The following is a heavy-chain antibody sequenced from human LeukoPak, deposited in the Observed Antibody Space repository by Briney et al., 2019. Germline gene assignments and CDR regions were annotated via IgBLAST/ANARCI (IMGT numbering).Heavy chain of an antibody. V-gene: IGHV4-30-4*08. J-gene: IGHJ4*02. D-gene: IGHD3-22*01. Sequence: SETLSLTCTVSGGSISSGDYYWSWIRQPPGKGLEWIGYIYYSGSTYYNPSLKSRVTISVDTSKNQFSLKLSSVTAADTAVYYCARQGGPITYYYDSSGYYYFDYWGQGTLVTVSS. CDR3: ARQGGPITYYYDSSGYYYFDY. CDR1: GGSISSGDYY. CDR2: IYYSGST.